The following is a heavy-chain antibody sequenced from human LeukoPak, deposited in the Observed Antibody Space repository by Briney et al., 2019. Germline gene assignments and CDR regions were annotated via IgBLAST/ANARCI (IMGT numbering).Heavy chain of an antibody. Sequence: SETLSLTCTVSGGSISSYYWSWIRQPPGKGLEWIGYIYYSRSTNYNPSLKSRVTISVDTSKNQFSLKLSSVTAADTAVYYCARGYCSSTSCYTANWFDPWGQGTLVTVSS. CDR1: GGSISSYY. J-gene: IGHJ5*02. V-gene: IGHV4-59*01. D-gene: IGHD2-2*02. CDR3: ARGYCSSTSCYTANWFDP. CDR2: IYYSRST.